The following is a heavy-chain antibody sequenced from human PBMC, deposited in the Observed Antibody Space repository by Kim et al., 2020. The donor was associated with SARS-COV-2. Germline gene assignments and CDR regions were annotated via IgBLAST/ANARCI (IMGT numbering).Heavy chain of an antibody. V-gene: IGHV4-34*01. CDR1: GGSFSGYY. CDR2: INHSGST. Sequence: SETLSLTCAVYGGSFSGYYWSWIRQPPGKGLEWIGEINHSGSTNYNPSLKSRVTISVDTSKNQFSLKLSSVTAADTAVYYCARAPGIAAAGRGAGYFDLWGRGTLVTVSS. CDR3: ARAPGIAAAGRGAGYFDL. J-gene: IGHJ2*01. D-gene: IGHD6-13*01.